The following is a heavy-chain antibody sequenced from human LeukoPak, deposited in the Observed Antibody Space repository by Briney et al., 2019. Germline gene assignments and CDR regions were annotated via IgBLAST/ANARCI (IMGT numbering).Heavy chain of an antibody. D-gene: IGHD3-10*01. Sequence: SATLSLTCAVYGGSFSGYYWSWIRQPPGKGLEWIGEINHSGSTNYKPSLKSRVTISVDTSKNQFSLKLSSVTAADTAVYYCARDGRFGAKNVDYWGQGTLVTVSS. CDR1: GGSFSGYY. CDR3: ARDGRFGAKNVDY. V-gene: IGHV4-34*01. CDR2: INHSGST. J-gene: IGHJ4*02.